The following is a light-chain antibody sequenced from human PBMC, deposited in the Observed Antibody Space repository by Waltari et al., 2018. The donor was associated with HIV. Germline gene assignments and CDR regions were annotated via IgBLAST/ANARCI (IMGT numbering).Light chain of an antibody. CDR1: QSVLYSSNNKNY. CDR2: WAS. V-gene: IGKV4-1*01. J-gene: IGKJ1*01. Sequence: DTVMTQSPDSLAVSLGERATINCKSSQSVLYSSNNKNYLAWYQQKPGQPPNLIIYWASIRKSGVPDRFSGSGSGTDFTLTISSLQAEDVATYYCQQYYSNPWTFGQGTKVEIK. CDR3: QQYYSNPWT.